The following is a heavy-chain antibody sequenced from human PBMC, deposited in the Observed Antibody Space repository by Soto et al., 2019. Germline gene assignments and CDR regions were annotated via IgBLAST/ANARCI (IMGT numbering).Heavy chain of an antibody. J-gene: IGHJ4*02. CDR1: GGTFSTYA. D-gene: IGHD6-19*01. Sequence: QVQLVQSGAEVKKPGSSMKVSCKASGGTFSTYAIIWVRQAPGQGFEWMGGIIPIFGTANYAQKFQGRVTITADESTSTAYMERSSLRSEDTAVYYCARAPPNKSGWYWGGIDYWGQGTLVTVSS. CDR3: ARAPPNKSGWYWGGIDY. CDR2: IIPIFGTA. V-gene: IGHV1-69*01.